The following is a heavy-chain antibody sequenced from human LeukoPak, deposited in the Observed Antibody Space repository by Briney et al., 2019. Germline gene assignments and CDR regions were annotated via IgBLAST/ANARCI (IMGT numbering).Heavy chain of an antibody. CDR3: ARAGGGSRMGYYFDY. CDR1: GFTFSSYA. J-gene: IGHJ4*02. D-gene: IGHD3-16*01. CDR2: ISYDGSNK. V-gene: IGHV3-30-3*01. Sequence: GRSLRLSCAASGFTFSSYAMPWVRQAPGKGLEWVAVISYDGSNKYYADSVKGRFTISRDNSKNTLYLQMNSLRAEDTAVYYCARAGGGSRMGYYFDYWGQGTLVTVSS.